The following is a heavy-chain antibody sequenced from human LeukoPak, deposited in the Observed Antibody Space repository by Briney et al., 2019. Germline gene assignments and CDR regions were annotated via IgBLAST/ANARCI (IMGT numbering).Heavy chain of an antibody. CDR3: AKGATYSSSWYGQFDY. D-gene: IGHD6-13*01. CDR2: ISWNSGSI. CDR1: GFTFDDYA. Sequence: PGGSLRLSCAASGFTFDDYAMHWVRQAPGKGLEWVSGISWNSGSIGYADSVKGRFTISRDNAKNSLYLQMNSLRAEDTALYYCAKGATYSSSWYGQFDYWGQGTLVTVSS. J-gene: IGHJ4*02. V-gene: IGHV3-9*01.